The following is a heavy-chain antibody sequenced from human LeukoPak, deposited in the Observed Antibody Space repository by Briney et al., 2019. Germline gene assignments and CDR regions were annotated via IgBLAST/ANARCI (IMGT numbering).Heavy chain of an antibody. CDR3: AKLYNYGYIN. J-gene: IGHJ4*02. D-gene: IGHD5-18*01. CDR1: GITVTSNH. Sequence: GSXRLSCAASGITVTSNHMSWVRQAPGKELEWVSVIYSGGSTYYADSVKGRFTISRDNSKNTLYLQMDSLRTEDTAVYFCAKLYNYGYINWGQGTLVTVSS. CDR2: IYSGGST. V-gene: IGHV3-66*01.